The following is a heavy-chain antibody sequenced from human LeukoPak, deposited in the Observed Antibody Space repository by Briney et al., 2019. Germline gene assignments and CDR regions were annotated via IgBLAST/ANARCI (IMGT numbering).Heavy chain of an antibody. D-gene: IGHD3-10*01. CDR1: GFTFSTSW. CDR2: LTSDGTP. J-gene: IGHJ4*02. CDR3: ARDGSYKSDY. V-gene: IGHV3-74*01. Sequence: GGSLRLSCVVSGFTFSTSWMHWVRQTPGKGLVWLSRLTSDGTPSYTDSVKGRFTISRDNAENTLYLQMNSLRAEDTGVYYCARDGSYKSDYWGQGTLVTVSS.